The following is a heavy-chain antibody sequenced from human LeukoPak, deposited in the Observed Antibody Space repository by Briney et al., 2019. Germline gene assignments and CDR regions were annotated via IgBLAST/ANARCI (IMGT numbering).Heavy chain of an antibody. CDR2: ISYDGSNK. D-gene: IGHD2-21*01. CDR1: GFTFSSYA. J-gene: IGHJ4*02. Sequence: GGSLRLSCAASGFTFSSYAMHWVRQAPGKGLEGVAGISYDGSNKYYADSVKGRFTISRDNSKNTLYLQMNSLRAEDTAVYYCAKDVGFGDAPSTDYWGQGTLVTVSS. V-gene: IGHV3-30*04. CDR3: AKDVGFGDAPSTDY.